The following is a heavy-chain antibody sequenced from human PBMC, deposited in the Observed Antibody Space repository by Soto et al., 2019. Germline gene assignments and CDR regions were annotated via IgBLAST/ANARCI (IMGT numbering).Heavy chain of an antibody. Sequence: PGGSLRLSCAASGFTFSSYAMSWVRQAPGKGLEWVSAISGSGGSTYYADSVKGRFTISRDNSKNTLYLQMNSLRAEDTAVYYCAKRIWFGELLSSNWFDPWGQGTLVTVSS. V-gene: IGHV3-23*01. CDR3: AKRIWFGELLSSNWFDP. CDR2: ISGSGGST. D-gene: IGHD3-10*01. CDR1: GFTFSSYA. J-gene: IGHJ5*02.